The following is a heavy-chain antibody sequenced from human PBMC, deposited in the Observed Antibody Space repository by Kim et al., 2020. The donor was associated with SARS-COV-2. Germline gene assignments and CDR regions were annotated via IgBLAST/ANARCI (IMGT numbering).Heavy chain of an antibody. Sequence: ASVKVSCKASGYTFTSYAMNWVRQAPGQGLEWMGWINTNTGNPTYAQGFTGRFVFFLDTSVSTAYLQISSLKAEDTAVYYCAREDYDFWSGSPNYMDVWGKGTTVTVSS. CDR1: GYTFTSYA. D-gene: IGHD3-3*01. V-gene: IGHV7-4-1*02. CDR2: INTNTGNP. CDR3: AREDYDFWSGSPNYMDV. J-gene: IGHJ6*03.